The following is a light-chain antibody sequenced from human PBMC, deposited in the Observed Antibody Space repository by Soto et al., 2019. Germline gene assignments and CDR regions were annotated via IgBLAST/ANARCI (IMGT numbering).Light chain of an antibody. CDR3: SSYTSSGALGVV. Sequence: QSALTQPASVSGSPGQSITISCTGTSSDVGGYNYVSWYQQHPGKAPKLMIYDVSNRPSGVSSRFSGSKSGNTASLAISGVQAEEESDYYCSSYTSSGALGVVFGGGTKVTVL. J-gene: IGLJ2*01. CDR2: DVS. V-gene: IGLV2-14*01. CDR1: SSDVGGYNY.